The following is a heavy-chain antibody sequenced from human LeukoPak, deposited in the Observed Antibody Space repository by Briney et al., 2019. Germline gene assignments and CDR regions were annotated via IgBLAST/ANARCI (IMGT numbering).Heavy chain of an antibody. D-gene: IGHD3-22*01. CDR1: GFTFSSYA. V-gene: IGHV3-30*01. J-gene: IGHJ4*02. CDR3: ASWDSYYYDSSGGLGY. CDR2: ISYDGSNK. Sequence: QPGRSLGLSCAASGFTFSSYAMHWVRQAPGKGLEWVAVISYDGSNKYYADSVKGRFTISRDNSKNTLYLQMNGLRAEDTAVYYCASWDSYYYDSSGGLGYWGQGTLVTVSS.